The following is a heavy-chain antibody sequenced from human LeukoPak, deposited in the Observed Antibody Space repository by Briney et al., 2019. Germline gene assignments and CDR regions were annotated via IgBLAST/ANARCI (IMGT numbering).Heavy chain of an antibody. CDR1: GDTFGNYD. J-gene: IGHJ5*02. Sequence: SVKVSCKASGDTFGNYDFAWVRLAPGQGLEWMGGILPVLGRPDYAQRFQDRITITADESTSTVYLQLSSLRSDDTAVYYCARGGWQTTGWYADHWGQGTLVTVSS. V-gene: IGHV1-69*10. CDR3: ARGGWQTTGWYADH. CDR2: ILPVLGRP. D-gene: IGHD6-19*01.